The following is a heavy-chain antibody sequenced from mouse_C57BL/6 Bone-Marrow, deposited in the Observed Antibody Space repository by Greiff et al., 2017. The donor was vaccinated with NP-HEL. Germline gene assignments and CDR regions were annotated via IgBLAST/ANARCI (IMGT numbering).Heavy chain of an antibody. V-gene: IGHV5-17*01. J-gene: IGHJ3*01. D-gene: IGHD1-1*01. Sequence: EVKLVESGGGLVKPGGSLKLSCAASGFTFSDYGMHWVRQAPEKGLEWVAYISSGSSTIYYADTVKGRFTISRDNAKNTLFLQMTSLRSEDTAMYYCARRYYGSNVFAHWGQGTLVTVSA. CDR2: ISSGSSTI. CDR3: ARRYYGSNVFAH. CDR1: GFTFSDYG.